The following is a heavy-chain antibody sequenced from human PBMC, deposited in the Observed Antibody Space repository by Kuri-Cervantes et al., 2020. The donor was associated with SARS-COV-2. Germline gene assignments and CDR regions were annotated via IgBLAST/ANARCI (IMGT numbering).Heavy chain of an antibody. D-gene: IGHD2-15*01. CDR2: SPYRRNVG. Sequence: GESLKISCAASGFTFSDYYMSWIRQAPGKGLEWVAVSPYRRNVGYYADSVKGRFTISRDISNDTLYLEMSNLRPEDTAIYYCARDLIAATDPYYFDYWGQGALVTVSS. V-gene: IGHV3-30*03. CDR3: ARDLIAATDPYYFDY. CDR1: GFTFSDYY. J-gene: IGHJ4*02.